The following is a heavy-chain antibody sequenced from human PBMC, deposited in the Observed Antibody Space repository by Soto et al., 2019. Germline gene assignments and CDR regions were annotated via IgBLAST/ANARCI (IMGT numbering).Heavy chain of an antibody. CDR2: IYYSGST. J-gene: IGHJ4*02. D-gene: IGHD4-4*01. Sequence: SETLSLTCTVSGGSISSSSYYWDWIRQPPGKGLEWIGYIYYSGSTNYKPSLKSRVTISVDTSKNQFSLKVTSATAADTAVYYCARHSNRNYGLYYFDYWGLGALVTVSS. CDR3: ARHSNRNYGLYYFDY. CDR1: GGSISSSSYY. V-gene: IGHV4-61*05.